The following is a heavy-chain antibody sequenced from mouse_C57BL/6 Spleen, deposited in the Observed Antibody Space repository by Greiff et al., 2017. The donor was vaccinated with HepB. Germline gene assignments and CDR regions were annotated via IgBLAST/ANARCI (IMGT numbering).Heavy chain of an antibody. D-gene: IGHD1-1*01. J-gene: IGHJ2*01. V-gene: IGHV1-63*01. CDR1: GYTFTNYW. CDR3: ARFITTVVPYVGC. CDR2: IYPGGGYT. Sequence: QVQLKESGAELVRPGTSVKMSCKASGYTFTNYWIGWAKQRPGHGLEWIGDIYPGGGYTNYNEKFKGKATLTADKSSSTAYMQFSSLTSDDSAIYYCARFITTVVPYVGCWGQGATLSVAS.